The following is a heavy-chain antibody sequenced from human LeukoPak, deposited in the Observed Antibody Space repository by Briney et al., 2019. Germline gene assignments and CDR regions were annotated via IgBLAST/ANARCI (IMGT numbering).Heavy chain of an antibody. CDR1: GSTFTGAY. CDR2: VNPNSGET. J-gene: IGHJ4*02. CDR3: ARVLFNSGYNY. Sequence: ASVKVSCKTSGSTFTGAYMHWVRQAPGQGLEWMGWVNPNSGETKIAQKFQGRVTMTRDTSIRTVYMDLGGLRSDDTAVYYCARVLFNSGYNYWGQGGLVTVSP. V-gene: IGHV1-2*02. D-gene: IGHD3-9*01.